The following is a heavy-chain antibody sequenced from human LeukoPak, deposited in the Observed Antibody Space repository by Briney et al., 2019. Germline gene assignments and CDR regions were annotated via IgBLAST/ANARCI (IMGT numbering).Heavy chain of an antibody. Sequence: GGSLRLSCAASGFTVSSNYMTWVRQAPGKGLEWVSAISRGDSTYYAASVKGRFTISRDNSKNTLYLQMNSLRAENTAMYYCARDLNYGDYWGQGTLVTVSA. CDR1: GFTVSSNY. CDR3: ARDLNYGDY. J-gene: IGHJ4*02. V-gene: IGHV3-53*01. CDR2: ISRGDST.